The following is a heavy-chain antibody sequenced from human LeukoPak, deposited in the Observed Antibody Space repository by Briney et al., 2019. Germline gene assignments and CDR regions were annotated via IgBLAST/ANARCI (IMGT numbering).Heavy chain of an antibody. CDR2: IYYSGST. CDR3: AREEGSARPIDY. J-gene: IGHJ4*02. V-gene: IGHV4-59*01. Sequence: SETLSLTCTVSGGSISSYYWSWIRQPPGKGLEWIGYIYYSGSTSYNPSLKSRVTISVDTSKNQFSLKLSSVTAADTAVYYCAREEGSARPIDYWGQGTLVTVSS. CDR1: GGSISSYY. D-gene: IGHD6-6*01.